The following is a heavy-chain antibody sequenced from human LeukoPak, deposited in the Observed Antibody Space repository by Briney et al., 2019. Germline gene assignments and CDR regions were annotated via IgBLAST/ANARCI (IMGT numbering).Heavy chain of an antibody. CDR1: GFTFDDYA. D-gene: IGHD1-26*01. V-gene: IGHV3-9*01. CDR3: AKDSQGWELRYWFDP. J-gene: IGHJ5*02. Sequence: GGSLRLSCAASGFTFDDYAMHWVRQAPGKGLECVSGISWNSGSIGYADSVKGRFTISRDNAKNSLYLQMNSLRAEDTALYYCAKDSQGWELRYWFDPWGQGTLVTVSS. CDR2: ISWNSGSI.